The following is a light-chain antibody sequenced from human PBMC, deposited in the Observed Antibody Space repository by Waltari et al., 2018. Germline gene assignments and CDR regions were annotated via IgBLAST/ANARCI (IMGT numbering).Light chain of an antibody. J-gene: IGLJ3*02. CDR2: EGG. V-gene: IGLV2-23*01. CDR1: SGGVGSYNL. CDR3: SSYTGTATPRV. Sequence: QSALTQPASASGSPGQSHTISCTEASGGVGSYNLISCYQQHPGKAPKVILYEGGKRPSGVSNRFSGSKSGNTASLTISGLQADDEADYFCSSYTGTATPRVFGGGTRLTVL.